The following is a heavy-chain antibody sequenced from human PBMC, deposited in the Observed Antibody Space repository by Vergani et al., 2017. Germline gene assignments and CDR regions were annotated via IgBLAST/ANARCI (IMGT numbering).Heavy chain of an antibody. CDR3: AGPQGTSAFYYGGFDY. Sequence: EVQLQESGGGLVKPGGSLRVSCAASGFSFSTYSINWVRQAPGKGLEWVSSSSWRSNYIYYADSLKGRITISRDNSKNSVYLQMNSLTAEDTAIYYCAGPQGTSAFYYGGFDYWGQGILVTVSS. D-gene: IGHD3-22*01. J-gene: IGHJ4*02. CDR2: SSWRSNYI. CDR1: GFSFSTYS. V-gene: IGHV3-21*04.